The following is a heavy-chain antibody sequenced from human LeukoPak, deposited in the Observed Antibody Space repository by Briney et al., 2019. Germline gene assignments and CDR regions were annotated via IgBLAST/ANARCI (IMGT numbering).Heavy chain of an antibody. CDR1: GYSISSGYY. V-gene: IGHV4-38-2*01. CDR2: IYHNGNT. CDR3: ARAYHSSWYLNWFDP. Sequence: PSETLCLTCAVSGYSISSGYYWGWIRQPPRKGLEWIGSIYHNGNTYYNPSLKSRVTISVDTSKNEFSLKLSSVTAADTAVYYCARAYHSSWYLNWFDPWGQGTLVTVSS. D-gene: IGHD6-13*01. J-gene: IGHJ5*02.